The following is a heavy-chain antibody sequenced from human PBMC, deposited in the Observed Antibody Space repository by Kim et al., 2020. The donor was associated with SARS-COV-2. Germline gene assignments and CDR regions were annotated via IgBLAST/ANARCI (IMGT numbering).Heavy chain of an antibody. J-gene: IGHJ4*02. CDR3: ARQADYDFWSGYFDY. D-gene: IGHD3-3*01. Sequence: SFQGQVTLSADKSISTAYLQWSSLKASDTAMYYCARQADYDFWSGYFDYWGQGTLVTVSS. V-gene: IGHV5-51*01.